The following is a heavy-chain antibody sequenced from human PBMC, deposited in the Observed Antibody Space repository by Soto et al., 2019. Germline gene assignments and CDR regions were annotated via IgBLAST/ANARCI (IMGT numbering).Heavy chain of an antibody. CDR1: GGSISSGGYY. J-gene: IGHJ5*02. D-gene: IGHD2-15*01. V-gene: IGHV4-31*03. Sequence: SETLSLTCTVSGGSISSGGYYWSWIRQHPGKGLEWIGYIYYSGSTYYNPSLKSRVTISVDTSKNQFSLKLSSVTAADTAVYYCARDNRCSGGSCYARNWFDPWGQGTLVTVSS. CDR2: IYYSGST. CDR3: ARDNRCSGGSCYARNWFDP.